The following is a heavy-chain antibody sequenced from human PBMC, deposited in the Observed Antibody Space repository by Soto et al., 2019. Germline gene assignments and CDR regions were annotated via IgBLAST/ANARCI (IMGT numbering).Heavy chain of an antibody. J-gene: IGHJ4*01. V-gene: IGHV3-30-3*01. CDR3: ARADVSSGY. CDR1: GCTFSSYS. D-gene: IGHD6-19*01. CDR2: ISDDGSNK. Sequence: LRLSCAASGCTFSSYSMHWVRQSPGKGREWVAVISDDGSNKYYADSVKGRFSISRDNSKNMLYLQMNIPRALDTAVYYCARADVSSGYWGQGTLVTVSS.